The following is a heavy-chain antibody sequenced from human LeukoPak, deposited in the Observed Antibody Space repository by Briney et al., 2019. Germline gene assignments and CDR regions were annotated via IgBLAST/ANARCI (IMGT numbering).Heavy chain of an antibody. Sequence: PETLSLTCAVYGGSFSGYYWSWIRQPPGKGLEWIGEINHSGSTNYNPSLKSRVTISVDTSKNQFSLKLSSVTAADTAVYYCARVHHRPIAARLDFDYWGQGTLVTVSS. V-gene: IGHV4-34*01. CDR3: ARVHHRPIAARLDFDY. CDR2: INHSGST. D-gene: IGHD6-6*01. J-gene: IGHJ4*02. CDR1: GGSFSGYY.